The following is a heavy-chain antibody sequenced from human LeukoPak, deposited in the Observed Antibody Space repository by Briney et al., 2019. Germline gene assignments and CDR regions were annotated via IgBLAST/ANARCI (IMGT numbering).Heavy chain of an antibody. CDR3: ARGEATIPYYYYYYYGMDV. CDR2: RNTNRGKT. Sequence: ASVRVSCKAPVYTFTRYEINWVRQATGHGREWMGCRNTNRGKTRYTQKFQGRVTMTSNTSISTDYMERSSLRYEDTAVYYCARGEATIPYYYYYYYGMDVWGQGTTVTVSS. D-gene: IGHD5-12*01. CDR1: VYTFTRYE. V-gene: IGHV1-8*01. J-gene: IGHJ6*02.